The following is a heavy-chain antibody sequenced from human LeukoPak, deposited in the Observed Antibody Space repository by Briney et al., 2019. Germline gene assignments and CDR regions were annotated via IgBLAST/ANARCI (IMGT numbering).Heavy chain of an antibody. CDR2: INPSGGTT. CDR3: ARDNSVGDYAWWFDP. CDR1: GFTFTSYY. J-gene: IGHJ5*02. V-gene: IGHV1-46*01. Sequence: ASVKVSCKASGFTFTSYYMHWVRQAPGQGLEWMGLINPSGGTTRYAQKFQGRVTMTRDLSTSTDYMELSSLRSDDTAVYFCARDNSVGDYAWWFDPWGQGTLVTVSS. D-gene: IGHD1-26*01.